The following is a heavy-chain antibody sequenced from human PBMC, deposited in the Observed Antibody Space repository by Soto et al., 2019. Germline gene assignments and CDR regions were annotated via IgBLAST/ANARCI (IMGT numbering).Heavy chain of an antibody. CDR2: INRDYNK. J-gene: IGHJ4*02. V-gene: IGHV3-48*01. Sequence: EEQLVESGGGLLHLGGSLRLSCAALGFTFTNNFMNWFRQAPGRGREWVSSINRDYNKYYADFVRGRFTISRDNAKDSLYLQMNSLRADDTAVYYCLNGDYYVGQGTLVTVSS. CDR3: LNGDYY. D-gene: IGHD4-17*01. CDR1: GFTFTNNF.